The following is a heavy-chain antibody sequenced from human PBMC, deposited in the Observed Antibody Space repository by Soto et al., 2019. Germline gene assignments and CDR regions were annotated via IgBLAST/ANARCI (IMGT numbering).Heavy chain of an antibody. CDR3: AKDSNYYDSNAYYYEGFDY. Sequence: EVQLLESGGHLVQPGGSLRLSCAASGFTFSSYAMNWVRQAPGKGLEWVSAISGSGGSTYYADSVKGRFTISRDNSKNTLYLQMNSLKAEDTAVYYCAKDSNYYDSNAYYYEGFDYWGQGTLVAVSS. D-gene: IGHD3-22*01. CDR2: ISGSGGST. J-gene: IGHJ4*02. CDR1: GFTFSSYA. V-gene: IGHV3-23*01.